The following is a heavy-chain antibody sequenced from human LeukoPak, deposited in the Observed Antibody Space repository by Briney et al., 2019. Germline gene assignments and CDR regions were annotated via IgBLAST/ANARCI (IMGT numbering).Heavy chain of an antibody. Sequence: SETLSLTCTVSGGSISTNYWGWIRQPPGKGLEWIGNIFYSGSTYYSPSLKSRVTISLDTSRNQFSLKLSSVTAADTAVYYCAKTVTVTTSAFDIWGQGTMVTVSS. CDR2: IFYSGST. V-gene: IGHV4-59*04. CDR3: AKTVTVTTSAFDI. CDR1: GGSISTNY. D-gene: IGHD4-17*01. J-gene: IGHJ3*02.